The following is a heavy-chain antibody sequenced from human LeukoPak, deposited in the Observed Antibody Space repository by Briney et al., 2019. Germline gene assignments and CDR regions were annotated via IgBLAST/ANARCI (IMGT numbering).Heavy chain of an antibody. D-gene: IGHD3-10*01. J-gene: IGHJ4*02. V-gene: IGHV3-33*08. CDR1: GFTFSDYY. Sequence: GGSLRLSCAASGFTFSDYYMSWIRQAPGKGLEWVAVIWYDGSNKYYADSVKGRFTISRDNSKNTLYLQMNSLRAEDTAVYYCAGLGYWGQGTLVTVSS. CDR3: AGLGY. CDR2: IWYDGSNK.